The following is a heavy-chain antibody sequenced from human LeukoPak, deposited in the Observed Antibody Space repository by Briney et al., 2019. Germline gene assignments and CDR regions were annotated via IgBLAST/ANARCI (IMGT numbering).Heavy chain of an antibody. V-gene: IGHV3-11*01. CDR3: ARSIAAAGYLHYYYYYMDV. J-gene: IGHJ6*03. CDR1: GFTFSDYY. CDR2: ISSSGRTI. Sequence: IPGGSLRLSCAASGFTFSDYYMSSIRQAPGKGLGWVSYISSSGRTINYAAAVKGRFTISRDNAKNSLYLQMNSLRVEDTAVYYCARSIAAAGYLHYYYYYMDVWGKGTTVTVSS. D-gene: IGHD6-13*01.